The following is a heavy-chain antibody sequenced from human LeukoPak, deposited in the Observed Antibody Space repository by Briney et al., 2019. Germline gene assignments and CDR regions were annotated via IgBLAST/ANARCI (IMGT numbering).Heavy chain of an antibody. J-gene: IGHJ2*01. Sequence: GGSLRLSCAASGFTFSSYEMNWVRQAPGKGLEWVSHISSSGSTIYYADSVKGRFTISRDNAKNSLYLQMNSLRAEDTAVNYCARDNYDILTGYRWYFDLWGRGTLVTVSS. V-gene: IGHV3-48*03. CDR1: GFTFSSYE. D-gene: IGHD3-9*01. CDR2: ISSSGSTI. CDR3: ARDNYDILTGYRWYFDL.